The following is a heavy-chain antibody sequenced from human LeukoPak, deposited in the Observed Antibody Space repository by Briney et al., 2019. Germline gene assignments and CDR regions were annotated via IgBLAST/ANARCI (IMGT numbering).Heavy chain of an antibody. CDR2: IYYSGST. V-gene: IGHV4-31*02. D-gene: IGHD2-2*01. Sequence: LRLSCAASGFTFSSYAMSWVRQAPGKGLEWIGYIYYSGSTYYNPSLKSRVTISVDTSKNQFSLKLSSVTAADTAVYYCARGYCSSTSCSQGLYYYYGMDVWGQGTTVTVSS. CDR3: ARGYCSSTSCSQGLYYYYGMDV. J-gene: IGHJ6*02. CDR1: GFTFSSYA.